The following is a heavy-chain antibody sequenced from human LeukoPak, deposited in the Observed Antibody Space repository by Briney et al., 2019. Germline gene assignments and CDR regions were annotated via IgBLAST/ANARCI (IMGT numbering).Heavy chain of an antibody. J-gene: IGHJ3*02. Sequence: GGSLRLSCAASGFTFSSYEINWVRQAPGKGLEWVSYISSSGSTIYYADSVEGRFTISRDNSKNALYLQMDSLRAEDTAVYYCARLGSGWADAFDIWGQGTMVTVSS. CDR1: GFTFSSYE. CDR2: ISSSGSTI. V-gene: IGHV3-48*03. CDR3: ARLGSGWADAFDI. D-gene: IGHD6-19*01.